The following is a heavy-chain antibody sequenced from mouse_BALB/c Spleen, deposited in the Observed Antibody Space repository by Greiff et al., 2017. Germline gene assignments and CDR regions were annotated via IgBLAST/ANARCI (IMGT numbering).Heavy chain of an antibody. CDR3: ARLAGDYAMDY. J-gene: IGHJ4*01. CDR2: IDPSDSYT. CDR1: GYTFTSYW. V-gene: IGHV1-69*02. Sequence: QVQLKQPGAELVKPGASVKLSCKASGYTFTSYWMHWVKQRPGQGLEWIGEIDPSDSYTNYNQKFKGKATLTVDKSSSTAYMQLSSLTSEDSAVYYCARLAGDYAMDYWGQGTSVTVSS.